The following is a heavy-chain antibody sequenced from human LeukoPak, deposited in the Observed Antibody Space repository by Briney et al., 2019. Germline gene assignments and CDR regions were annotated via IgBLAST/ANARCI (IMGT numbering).Heavy chain of an antibody. V-gene: IGHV1-8*01. CDR1: GYTFTSYD. CDR2: MNPNSGNT. CDR3: ARGSRMSGVRGVTVDY. Sequence: ASVKVSCRASGYTFTSYDINWVRQATGQGLEWMGWMNPNSGNTGYAQKFQGRVTMTRNTSITTAYMELSSLRSEDTAVYYCARGSRMSGVRGVTVDYWGQGSLVTVSS. D-gene: IGHD3-10*01. J-gene: IGHJ4*02.